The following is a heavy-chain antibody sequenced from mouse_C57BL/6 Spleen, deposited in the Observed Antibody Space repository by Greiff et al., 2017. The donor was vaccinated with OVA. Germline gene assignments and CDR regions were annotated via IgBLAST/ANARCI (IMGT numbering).Heavy chain of an antibody. CDR3: TRPDDYDRYYAMDY. Sequence: EVKVEESGGGLVQPGGSMKLSCAASGFTFSDAWMDWVRQSPEKGLEWVAEIRNKANNHATYYAESVKGRFTISRDDSKSSVYLQMNSLRAEDTGIYYCTRPDDYDRYYAMDYWGQGTSVTVSS. CDR1: GFTFSDAW. J-gene: IGHJ4*01. CDR2: IRNKANNHAT. D-gene: IGHD2-4*01. V-gene: IGHV6-6*01.